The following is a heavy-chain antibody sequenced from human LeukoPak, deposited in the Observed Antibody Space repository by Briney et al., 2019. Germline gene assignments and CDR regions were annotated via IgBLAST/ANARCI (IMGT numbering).Heavy chain of an antibody. V-gene: IGHV1-2*04. CDR3: LYYYDSSGYPGLAY. CDR2: INPNSGGT. D-gene: IGHD3-22*01. CDR1: GYTFTGYY. Sequence: ASVKVSCKASGYTFTGYYMHWVRQAPGQGLEWMGWINPNSGGTNYAQKFQGWVTMTRDTSISTAYMELSRLRSEDTAVYYCLYYYDSSGYPGLAYWGQGTLVTVSS. J-gene: IGHJ4*02.